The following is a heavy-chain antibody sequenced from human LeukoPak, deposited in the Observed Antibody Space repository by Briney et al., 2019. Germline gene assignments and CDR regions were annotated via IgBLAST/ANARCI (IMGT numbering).Heavy chain of an antibody. CDR2: INHSGST. Sequence: SETLSLTCAVYGGSFSGYYWSWIRQPPGKGLEWIGEINHSGSTNYNPSLKSRVTISVDTSKNQFSLKLSSVTAADTAVYYWARRGHFGDCRLWGQGTLVTVSS. J-gene: IGHJ4*02. CDR3: ARRGHFGDCRL. V-gene: IGHV4-34*01. D-gene: IGHD2-21*02. CDR1: GGSFSGYY.